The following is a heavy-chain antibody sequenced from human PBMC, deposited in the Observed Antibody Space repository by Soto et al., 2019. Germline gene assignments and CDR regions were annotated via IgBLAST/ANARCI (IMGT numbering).Heavy chain of an antibody. J-gene: IGHJ4*02. V-gene: IGHV1-3*01. CDR1: GYTFTSYA. Sequence: GASVKVSCKASGYTFTSYAMHWVRQAPGQRLEWMGWINAGNGNTKYSQKFQGRVTITRDTSASTAYMELSSLRSEDTAVYYCARYGEKCGGDCHAYWGQGTQVTVSS. CDR3: ARYGEKCGGDCHAY. D-gene: IGHD2-21*02. CDR2: INAGNGNT.